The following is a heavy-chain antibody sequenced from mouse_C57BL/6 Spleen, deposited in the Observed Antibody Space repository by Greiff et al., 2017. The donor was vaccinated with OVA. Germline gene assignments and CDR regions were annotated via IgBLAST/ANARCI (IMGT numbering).Heavy chain of an antibody. CDR2: IHPNSGST. D-gene: IGHD1-1*01. V-gene: IGHV1-64*01. J-gene: IGHJ1*03. CDR3: ARESTTVVAHWYFDV. Sequence: QVQLQQSGAELVKPGASVKLSCKASGYTFTSYWMHWVKQRPGQGLEWIGMIHPNSGSTNYNEKFKSKATLTVDKSSSTAYMQLSSLTSEDSAVYYCARESTTVVAHWYFDVWGTGTTVTVSS. CDR1: GYTFTSYW.